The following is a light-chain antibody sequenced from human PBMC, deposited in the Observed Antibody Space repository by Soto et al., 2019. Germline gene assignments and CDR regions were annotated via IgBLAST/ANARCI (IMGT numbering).Light chain of an antibody. CDR3: SSYSATTTRFL. J-gene: IGLJ3*02. V-gene: IGLV2-14*01. CDR2: EVS. Sequence: QSALTQPASVSGSPGQSITVSCTGTSSDVGAYNYVSWYQQHPGKAPKLIIYEVSYRPSGVSGRFSASKSGNTASLTISGLQAEDEADYYCSSYSATTTRFLFGAGTKLTVL. CDR1: SSDVGAYNY.